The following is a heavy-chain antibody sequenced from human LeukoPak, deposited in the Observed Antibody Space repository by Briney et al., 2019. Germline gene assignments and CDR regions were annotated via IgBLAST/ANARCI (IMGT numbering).Heavy chain of an antibody. CDR3: AIAGGGSDAFDI. Sequence: ASVKVSCKASGYTFTGNYIHWVRQTPGQGLEWMGRINPNSGGTNYAQKFQGRVTMTRDTSINTAYMELSRLRSDDTAVYYCAIAGGGSDAFDIWGQGTMVTVSS. CDR2: INPNSGGT. D-gene: IGHD2-15*01. V-gene: IGHV1-2*06. CDR1: GYTFTGNY. J-gene: IGHJ3*02.